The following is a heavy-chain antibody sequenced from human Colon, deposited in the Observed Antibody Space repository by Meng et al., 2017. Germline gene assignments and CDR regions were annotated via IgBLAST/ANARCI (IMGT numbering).Heavy chain of an antibody. CDR2: INPHSGGT. V-gene: IGHV1-2*02. J-gene: IGHJ4*02. Sequence: ASVKVSCKASGYAFTGYYIQWVRQAPGQGLEWMGWINPHSGGTKYAQKFQGRVTMTWDTSITTVYMEVSALTSDDTAVYYCARDGLNTWSKPYYFDYWGQGTLVTVSS. D-gene: IGHD1-14*01. CDR3: ARDGLNTWSKPYYFDY. CDR1: GYAFTGYY.